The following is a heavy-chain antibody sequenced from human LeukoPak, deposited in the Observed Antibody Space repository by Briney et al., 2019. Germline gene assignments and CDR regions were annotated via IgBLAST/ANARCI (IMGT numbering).Heavy chain of an antibody. CDR3: ARNLVGASDYYYYMDV. CDR1: GGSISSSSYY. D-gene: IGHD1-26*01. J-gene: IGHJ6*03. V-gene: IGHV4-39*01. Sequence: SETLSLTCTVSGGSISSSSYYWGWIRQPPGKGLEWIGSIYYSGSTYYNPSLKSRVTISVDTSKNQFSLKLSSVTAADTAVYYCARNLVGASDYYYYMDVWGKGTTVTVSS. CDR2: IYYSGST.